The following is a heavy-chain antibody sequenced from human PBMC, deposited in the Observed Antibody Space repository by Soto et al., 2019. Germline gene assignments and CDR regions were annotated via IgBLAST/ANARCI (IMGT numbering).Heavy chain of an antibody. V-gene: IGHV3-48*01. CDR1: GFTFSSYA. CDR2: ISSSSSSI. CDR3: ARGGGSSRDLDY. Sequence: GGSLRLSCAASGFTFSSYAMSWVRQAPGKGLEWVSAISSSSSSIYYADSVKGRFTISRDNAKNSLYLQMNSLRAEDTAVYYCARGGGSSRDLDYWGQGTLVTVSS. J-gene: IGHJ4*02. D-gene: IGHD6-13*01.